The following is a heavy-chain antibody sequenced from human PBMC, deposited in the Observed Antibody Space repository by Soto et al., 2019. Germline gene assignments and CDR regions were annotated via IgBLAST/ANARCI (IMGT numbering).Heavy chain of an antibody. D-gene: IGHD5-18*01. CDR3: ASGIQLWLRRINNGYSG. J-gene: IGHJ4*02. V-gene: IGHV1-69*12. Sequence: QVQLVQSGAEVKKPESSVKVSCKAPGGTFSTYAISWVRQAPGQGLDWMGGIIPMFGTANYAQRFQDRVTIIADESTNTVYMELSSLRSEHTAVYFCASGIQLWLRRINNGYSGWGQGTLVTVSS. CDR2: IIPMFGTA. CDR1: GGTFSTYA.